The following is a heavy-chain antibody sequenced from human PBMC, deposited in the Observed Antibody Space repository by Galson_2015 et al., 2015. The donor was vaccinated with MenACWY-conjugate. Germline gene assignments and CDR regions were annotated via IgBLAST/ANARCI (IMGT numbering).Heavy chain of an antibody. V-gene: IGHV1-2*04. J-gene: IGHJ6*03. CDR2: INPNSGGT. CDR3: ARGLKSHCSGGSCYFSYYYYMDV. CDR1: GYTFTGYY. D-gene: IGHD2-15*01. Sequence: SVKVSCKPSGYTFTGYYMHWVRQAPGQGLEWMGWINPNSGGTNYAQKFQGWVTMTRDTSISTAYMELSRLRSDDTAVYYCARGLKSHCSGGSCYFSYYYYMDVWGKGTTVTVSS.